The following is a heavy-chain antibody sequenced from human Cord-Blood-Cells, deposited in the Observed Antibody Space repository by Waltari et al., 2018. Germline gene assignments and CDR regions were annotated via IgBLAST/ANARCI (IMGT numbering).Heavy chain of an antibody. CDR1: GFSLSTSGVG. D-gene: IGHD6-6*01. Sequence: QITLKESGPTLVKPTQTLTLTCTFSGFSLSTSGVGVGWLRQPPGKALEWLALIYWNDDKRYSPSLKSRLTITKDTSKNQVVLTMTNMDPVDTVTYYCAHSSGSSSYFDYWGQGTLVTVSS. V-gene: IGHV2-5*01. J-gene: IGHJ4*02. CDR3: AHSSGSSSYFDY. CDR2: IYWNDDK.